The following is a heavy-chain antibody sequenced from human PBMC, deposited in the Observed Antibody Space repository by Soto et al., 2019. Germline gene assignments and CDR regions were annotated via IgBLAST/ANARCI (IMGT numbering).Heavy chain of an antibody. CDR3: ARVKGYSWLDF. Sequence: SQTLSLTCVISGDSVSIDSAPWNWIRQSPSRGLEWLGRTYYRSKWYNDYAESVKSRITINPDTFKNQFSLHLNSVTTEDTAVYFCARVKGYSWLDFWGQGTLVTVSS. J-gene: IGHJ4*02. D-gene: IGHD5-18*01. CDR1: GDSVSIDSAP. V-gene: IGHV6-1*01. CDR2: TYYRSKWYN.